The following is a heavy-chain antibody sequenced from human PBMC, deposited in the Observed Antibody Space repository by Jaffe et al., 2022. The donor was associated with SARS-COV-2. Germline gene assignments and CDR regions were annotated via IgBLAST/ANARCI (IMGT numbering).Heavy chain of an antibody. Sequence: EVQLVESGGGLVQPGGSLRLSCAASGFTFSSYWMSWVRQAPGKGLEWVAKIQENGSEKKYADSMKGRFTISRDNGKNSLFLQIDSLRAEDTAVYYCARYSSSKYGGGGYDLDYWGQGTLVTVSS. CDR1: GFTFSSYW. V-gene: IGHV3-7*01. D-gene: IGHD2-21*01. CDR2: IQENGSEK. J-gene: IGHJ4*02. CDR3: ARYSSSKYGGGGYDLDY.